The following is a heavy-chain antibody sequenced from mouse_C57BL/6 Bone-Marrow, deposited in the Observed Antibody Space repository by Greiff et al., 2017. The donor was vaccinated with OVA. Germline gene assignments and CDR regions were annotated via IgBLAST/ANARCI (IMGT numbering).Heavy chain of an antibody. CDR1: GFSFTSYG. Sequence: QVQLKESGPGLVQPSQSLSITCTVSGFSFTSYGVHWVRQSPGKGLEWLGVIWSGGSTDYNAAFISRLSISKDNSKSQVFFKMNSLQADDTAIYYCARKDYYGSSYEDWYFDVWGTGTTVTVSS. CDR3: ARKDYYGSSYEDWYFDV. D-gene: IGHD1-1*01. CDR2: IWSGGST. J-gene: IGHJ1*03. V-gene: IGHV2-2*01.